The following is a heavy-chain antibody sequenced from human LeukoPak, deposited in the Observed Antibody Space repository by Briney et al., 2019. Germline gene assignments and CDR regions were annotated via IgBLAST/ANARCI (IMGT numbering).Heavy chain of an antibody. CDR1: GFTFSSYA. CDR3: AKDRYGGNGLFYYYYYMDV. V-gene: IGHV3-23*01. J-gene: IGHJ6*03. Sequence: GGSLRLSCAASGFTFSSYAMSWVRQAPGKGLEWVSAISGSGGSTYYADSVKGRFTISRDNSKNTLYLQMNSLRAEDTAVYYCAKDRYGGNGLFYYYYYMDVWGKGTTVTVSS. D-gene: IGHD4-23*01. CDR2: ISGSGGST.